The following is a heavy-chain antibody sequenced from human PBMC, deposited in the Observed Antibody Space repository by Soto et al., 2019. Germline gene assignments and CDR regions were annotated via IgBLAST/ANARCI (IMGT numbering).Heavy chain of an antibody. Sequence: EVQLLDSGGGLVQPGGSLRLSCAASGFTFSTYAMSWVRQAPGKGLEWVSTITGSGSSTYYADSVKGRFTISRDNSKNTLSLQMNSLRAEDTAGYYCAKDLYGDYGGVDYWGQGTLVTVSS. CDR3: AKDLYGDYGGVDY. CDR1: GFTFSTYA. D-gene: IGHD4-17*01. J-gene: IGHJ4*02. V-gene: IGHV3-23*01. CDR2: ITGSGSST.